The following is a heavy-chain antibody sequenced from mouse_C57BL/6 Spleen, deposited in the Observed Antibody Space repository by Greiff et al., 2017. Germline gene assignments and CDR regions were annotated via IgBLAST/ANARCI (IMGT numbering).Heavy chain of an antibody. Sequence: VKLMESGAELVRPGTSVKVSCKASGYAFTNYLIEWVKQRPGQGLEWIGVINPGSGGTNYNEKFKGKATLTADKSSSTAYMQLSSLTSEASAVYFGARGGTTGLDYWGQGTTLTVSS. CDR2: INPGSGGT. J-gene: IGHJ2*01. D-gene: IGHD1-1*01. CDR3: ARGGTTGLDY. CDR1: GYAFTNYL. V-gene: IGHV1-54*01.